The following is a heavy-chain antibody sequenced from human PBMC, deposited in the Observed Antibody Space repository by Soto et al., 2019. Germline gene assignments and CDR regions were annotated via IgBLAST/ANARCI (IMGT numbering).Heavy chain of an antibody. J-gene: IGHJ5*02. CDR1: GGSISSGGYY. CDR2: IYYSGST. Sequence: QGQLQESGPGLVKPSQTLSLTCTVSGGSISSGGYYWSWIRQHPGKGLEWIGYIYYSGSTYYNPSLKSRVTISVDTSKNQFSLKRSSVSAADTAVYYCARESGGIAAAVWRWFAPWGQGTLVTVSS. D-gene: IGHD6-13*01. CDR3: ARESGGIAAAVWRWFAP. V-gene: IGHV4-31*03.